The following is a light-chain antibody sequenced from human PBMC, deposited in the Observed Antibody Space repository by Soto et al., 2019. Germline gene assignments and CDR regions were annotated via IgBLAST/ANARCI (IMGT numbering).Light chain of an antibody. J-gene: IGKJ4*01. V-gene: IGKV3D-15*01. CDR1: QSVSSN. CDR2: GAS. Sequence: EIVMTQSPATLSVSPGERATLSCRASQSVSSNLAWYQQKPGQAPRLLIYGASTRATGIPARFSGSGSGTEFTLTISSLQSEDFAVYYCQQYNNWPLWGPARTCGGGTKVDIK. CDR3: QQYNNWPLWGPART.